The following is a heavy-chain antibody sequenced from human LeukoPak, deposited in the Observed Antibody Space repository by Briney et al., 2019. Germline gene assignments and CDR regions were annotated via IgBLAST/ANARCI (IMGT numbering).Heavy chain of an antibody. CDR3: ARYPAKYSSSWYIYYGMDV. J-gene: IGHJ6*02. Sequence: GASVKVSCKASGGTFSSYAISWVRQAPGQGLEWMGGIIPIFGTANYAQKFQGRVTITADESTSTAYMELSSLRSEDTAVYYCARYPAKYSSSWYIYYGMDVWGQGTTVTVSS. CDR1: GGTFSSYA. D-gene: IGHD6-13*01. V-gene: IGHV1-69*13. CDR2: IIPIFGTA.